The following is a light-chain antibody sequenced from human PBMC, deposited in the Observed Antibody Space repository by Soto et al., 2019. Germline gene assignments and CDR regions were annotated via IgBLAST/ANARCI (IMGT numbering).Light chain of an antibody. CDR3: QQRHNLPHT. CDR1: QSISTW. Sequence: DSPMTQSPSTLTASVGDRVTITCRANQSISTWLAWYQQKPGKAPNLLIYDASNLETGVPSRFSGSGSGTDFTFTISSLQPEDIATYYCQQRHNLPHTFGPGTKVDI. V-gene: IGKV1-33*01. J-gene: IGKJ3*01. CDR2: DAS.